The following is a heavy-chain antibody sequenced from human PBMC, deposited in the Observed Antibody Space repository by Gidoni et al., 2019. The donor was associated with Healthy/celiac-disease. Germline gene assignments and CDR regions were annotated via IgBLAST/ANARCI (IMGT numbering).Heavy chain of an antibody. D-gene: IGHD5-18*01. CDR2: IYYSGST. CDR3: ARAKVDTAMVGGFDY. Sequence: QVQLQESGPGLVKPSQTLSLTCTVSGGALSSGGYYWRWIRQHPGKGLEWIGYIYYSGSTYYNPSLKSRVTISVDTSKNQFSLKLSSVTAADTAVYYCARAKVDTAMVGGFDYWGQGTLVTVS. V-gene: IGHV4-31*03. J-gene: IGHJ4*02. CDR1: GGALSSGGYY.